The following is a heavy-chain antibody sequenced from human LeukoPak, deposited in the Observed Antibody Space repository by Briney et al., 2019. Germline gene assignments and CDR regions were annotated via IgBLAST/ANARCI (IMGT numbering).Heavy chain of an antibody. CDR1: GFTFSTYW. Sequence: GGSLRLSCAPSGFTFSTYWMGWVRQAPGKGLEWLANINQGGSEKYYVDSVKGRFTISRDNAKNSLFLQMSSLRAEDTAVYYCARDVGDLWGQGTLVTVSS. D-gene: IGHD2-21*02. J-gene: IGHJ4*02. CDR3: ARDVGDL. CDR2: INQGGSEK. V-gene: IGHV3-7*01.